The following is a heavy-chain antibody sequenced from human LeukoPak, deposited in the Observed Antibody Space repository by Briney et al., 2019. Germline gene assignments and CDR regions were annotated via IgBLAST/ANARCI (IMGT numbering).Heavy chain of an antibody. CDR2: ISGSGGST. Sequence: GGSLRLSCAASGFTFSISAMSWVRQAPGKGLEWVSAISGSGGSTYYADSVKGRFTISRDNSKNTLYLQMNSLRAEDTAVYYCAKDLYPSHYDILTGYPDAFDIWGQGTMVTVSS. J-gene: IGHJ3*02. V-gene: IGHV3-23*01. D-gene: IGHD3-9*01. CDR3: AKDLYPSHYDILTGYPDAFDI. CDR1: GFTFSISA.